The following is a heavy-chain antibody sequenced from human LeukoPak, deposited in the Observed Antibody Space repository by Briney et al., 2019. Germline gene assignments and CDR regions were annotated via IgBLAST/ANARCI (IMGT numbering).Heavy chain of an antibody. CDR2: IIPIFGTA. CDR3: ARDGDSSGPNWFDP. Sequence: VKVSCKASGGTFSSYAISWVRQAPGQGLEWMGGIIPIFGTANYAQKFQGRVTITADKSTSTAYMELSSLRSEDTAVYYCARDGDSSGPNWFDPWGQGTLVTVSS. J-gene: IGHJ5*02. V-gene: IGHV1-69*06. CDR1: GGTFSSYA. D-gene: IGHD3-22*01.